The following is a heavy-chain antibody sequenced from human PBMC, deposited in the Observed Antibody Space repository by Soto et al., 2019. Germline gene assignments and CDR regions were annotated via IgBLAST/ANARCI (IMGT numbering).Heavy chain of an antibody. Sequence: PSETLSLTCTVSGDSIGTYYWSWLRRTPEKGLEWIGHIFYTGTTKYNPSLSSRVSLSVDTSKRRFSLKLSSVTAADTAVYYCARHSPDFDWLSQFDYWGQGTLVTVSS. D-gene: IGHD3-9*01. CDR2: IFYTGTT. J-gene: IGHJ4*02. V-gene: IGHV4-59*08. CDR3: ARHSPDFDWLSQFDY. CDR1: GDSIGTYY.